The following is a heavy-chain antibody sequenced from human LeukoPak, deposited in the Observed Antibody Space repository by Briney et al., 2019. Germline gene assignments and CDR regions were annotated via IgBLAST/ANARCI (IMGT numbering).Heavy chain of an antibody. Sequence: SETLSLTCTVSGGSISSGSYYWSWIRQPAGKGLEWIGRIYTSGSTNYNPSLKSRVTISVDTSKNQFSLKLSSVTAADTAVYYCARPYGSGSYRPFDPWGQGTLVTVSS. V-gene: IGHV4-61*02. J-gene: IGHJ5*02. D-gene: IGHD3-10*01. CDR2: IYTSGST. CDR1: GGSISSGSYY. CDR3: ARPYGSGSYRPFDP.